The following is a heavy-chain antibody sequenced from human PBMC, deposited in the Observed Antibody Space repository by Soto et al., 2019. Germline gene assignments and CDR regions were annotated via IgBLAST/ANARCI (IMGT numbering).Heavy chain of an antibody. CDR2: IDPSDSYT. D-gene: IGHD6-19*01. Sequence: PAASLKLTCNGSGYSFTSYWISWVRQMPGTGLEVRGGIDPSDSYTNYSPSFQGHVTISADKSISTAYLQWSSLKASDTAMYYCARGVAGTYYYYGMDVWGQGTTVTVSS. J-gene: IGHJ6*02. CDR3: ARGVAGTYYYYGMDV. V-gene: IGHV5-10-1*01. CDR1: GYSFTSYW.